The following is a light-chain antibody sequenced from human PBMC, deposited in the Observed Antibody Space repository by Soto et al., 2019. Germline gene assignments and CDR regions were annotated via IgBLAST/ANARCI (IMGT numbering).Light chain of an antibody. V-gene: IGLV2-23*01. J-gene: IGLJ1*01. CDR3: CSYAGSSTHV. CDR1: SSDVGSYNL. CDR2: EGS. Sequence: QSVLTQPASVSGSPGQSITISCTGTSSDVGSYNLVSWYQQHPGKAPKLMIYEGSKRPSGVSNRFSASKSGSTASLTISGLQAEDEADYYCCSYAGSSTHVFGTGTKLTVL.